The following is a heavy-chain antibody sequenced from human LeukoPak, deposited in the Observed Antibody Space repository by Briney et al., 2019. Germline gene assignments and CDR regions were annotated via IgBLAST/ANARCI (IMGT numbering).Heavy chain of an antibody. CDR3: ARLSAYYYGSFFYYYMDV. J-gene: IGHJ6*03. D-gene: IGHD3-10*01. CDR2: ISSSGSTI. Sequence: GGSLRLSCAASGCTFSSYEMNWVREAPGKGLEWVSYISSSGSTIYYADSVKGRFTISRDNAKNSVYLHMNSLRAEDTALYYCARLSAYYYGSFFYYYMDVWGKGTTVTVSS. CDR1: GCTFSSYE. V-gene: IGHV3-48*03.